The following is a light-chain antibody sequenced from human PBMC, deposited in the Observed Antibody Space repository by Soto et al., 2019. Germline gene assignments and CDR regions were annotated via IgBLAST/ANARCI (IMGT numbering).Light chain of an antibody. CDR2: LGS. Sequence: DIVMIQSALSLPVTPGEAASVSSWSVQSLLHSNGYNYLDWYLQKPGQSPQLLISLGSNRASGVPDRFSGTGSGTDFTLTISRVEAEDVGFYDCMQPLQSWTFGQGTKVDI. CDR3: MQPLQSWT. CDR1: QSLLHSNGYNY. J-gene: IGKJ1*01. V-gene: IGKV2-28*01.